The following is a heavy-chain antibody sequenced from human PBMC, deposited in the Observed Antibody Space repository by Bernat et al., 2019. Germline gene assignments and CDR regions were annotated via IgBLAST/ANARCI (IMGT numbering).Heavy chain of an antibody. V-gene: IGHV3-49*04. CDR3: TRESGSYGSTYYGMDV. CDR2: IISKAYGGTT. D-gene: IGHD1-26*01. J-gene: IGHJ6*02. Sequence: EVLLVESGGGLVQPGRSLRLSCTSSGFTFGDYSMSWVRQAPGKGLEWGGFIISKAYGGTTDYAASVKGRFTVSRDDSKSIAYLQMSSLRTEDTALYYCTRESGSYGSTYYGMDVWGQGTTVTVSS. CDR1: GFTFGDYS.